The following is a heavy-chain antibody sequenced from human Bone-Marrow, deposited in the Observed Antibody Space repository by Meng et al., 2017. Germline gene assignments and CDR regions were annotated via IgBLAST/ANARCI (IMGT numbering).Heavy chain of an antibody. CDR1: GFTFDDYG. CDR3: AKAESEYSSGWPSDAFDI. V-gene: IGHV3-23*01. J-gene: IGHJ3*02. D-gene: IGHD6-19*01. CDR2: ISGSGGST. Sequence: GESLKISCAASGFTFDDYGMSWVRQAPGKGLEWVSAISGSGGSTYYADSVKGRFTISRDNSKNTLYLQMNSLRAEDMALYYCAKAESEYSSGWPSDAFDIWGQGTMVTVSS.